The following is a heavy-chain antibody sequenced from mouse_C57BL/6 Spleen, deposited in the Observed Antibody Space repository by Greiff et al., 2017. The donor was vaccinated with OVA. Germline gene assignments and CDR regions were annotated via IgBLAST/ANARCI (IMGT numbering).Heavy chain of an antibody. D-gene: IGHD1-1*01. Sequence: ESGPGLVQPSQSLSITCTVSGFSLTSYGVHWVRQSPGKGLEWLGVIWRGGSTDYNAAFMSRLSITKDDSKSQVFFKMNRLQADDTAIYYCAKNRGRGSSYWYFEVWGTGTTVTVSS. V-gene: IGHV2-5*01. CDR2: IWRGGST. CDR1: GFSLTSYG. CDR3: AKNRGRGSSYWYFEV. J-gene: IGHJ1*03.